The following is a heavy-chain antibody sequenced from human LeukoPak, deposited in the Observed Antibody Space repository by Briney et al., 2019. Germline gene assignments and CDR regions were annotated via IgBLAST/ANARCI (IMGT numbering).Heavy chain of an antibody. CDR3: ARSGYYYDSSGSSS. V-gene: IGHV3-66*01. CDR1: GFSVSSNY. J-gene: IGHJ5*02. CDR2: ISGVGST. Sequence: GGSLRLSCAASGFSVSSNYMSWVRQAPGEGLEWVSSISGVGSTSYADSVKGRFTISRDNSRSTLYLQMDSLRPEDTALYYCARSGYYYDSSGSSSWGQGTLVTVSS. D-gene: IGHD3-22*01.